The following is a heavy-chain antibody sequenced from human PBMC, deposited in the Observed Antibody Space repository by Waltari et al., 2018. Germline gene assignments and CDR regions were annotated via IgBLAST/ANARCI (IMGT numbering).Heavy chain of an antibody. Sequence: EVQLVESGGGLVQPGGSLRVSCAASGFTFSSHWMTWVRQAPGKGLEGVANINGDGSEKYYVDSVKARFTISRDNAKNSLYLQMDSLRAEDTAVYYCARADYGGTADFDYWGQGTLVTVSS. V-gene: IGHV3-7*04. CDR3: ARADYGGTADFDY. D-gene: IGHD4-17*01. J-gene: IGHJ4*02. CDR2: INGDGSEK. CDR1: GFTFSSHW.